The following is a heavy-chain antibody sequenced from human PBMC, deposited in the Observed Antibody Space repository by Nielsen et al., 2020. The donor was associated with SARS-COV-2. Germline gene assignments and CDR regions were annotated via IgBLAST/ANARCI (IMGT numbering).Heavy chain of an antibody. CDR1: GFAFSDYY. CDR3: AREGGYGYGYQGSDY. CDR2: ISGSSSYT. J-gene: IGHJ4*02. D-gene: IGHD5-18*01. V-gene: IGHV3-11*06. Sequence: GESLKISCAASGFAFSDYYMSWVRQAPGKGLEFISYISGSSSYTNYADSVKGRFTISRDNAKNSLYLQMNSLRAEDTAVYYCAREGGYGYGYQGSDYWGQGTLVTVSS.